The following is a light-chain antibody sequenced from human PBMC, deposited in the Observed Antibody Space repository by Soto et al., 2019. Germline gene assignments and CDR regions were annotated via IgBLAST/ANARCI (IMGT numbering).Light chain of an antibody. J-gene: IGKJ1*01. V-gene: IGKV3-20*01. CDR1: QSVTSSY. CDR3: QQYGNSPWT. Sequence: EIVLTQSPGTLSLSPGEKATLSCRASQSVTSSYLAWYQQKPGQAPRLFIYGASSRATGIPDRFSGSGSGTDFTLTISRLESEDFAVYHCQQYGNSPWTFGQGTKVEIK. CDR2: GAS.